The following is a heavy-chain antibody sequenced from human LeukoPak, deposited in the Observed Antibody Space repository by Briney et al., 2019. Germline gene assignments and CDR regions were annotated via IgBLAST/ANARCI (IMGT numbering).Heavy chain of an antibody. CDR2: ISGSGGST. CDR1: GFTFSSYA. V-gene: IGHV3-23*01. D-gene: IGHD3-22*01. Sequence: PGGSLRLSCAASGFTFSSYAMSWVRQAPGKGLEWVLAISGSGGSTYYADSVKGRFTISRDNSKNTLYLQMNSLRAEDTAVYYCAKTLGRYYYDSSGYYSEIDFDYWGQGTLVTVSS. CDR3: AKTLGRYYYDSSGYYSEIDFDY. J-gene: IGHJ4*02.